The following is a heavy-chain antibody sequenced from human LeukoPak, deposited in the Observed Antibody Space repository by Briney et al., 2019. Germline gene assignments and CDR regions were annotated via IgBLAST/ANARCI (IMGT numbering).Heavy chain of an antibody. D-gene: IGHD6-13*01. Sequence: ASVKVSCEASGYTFTGYYMHWVRQAPGQGLEWMGWISPNSGGTNYAQQIQGRDTTTRATSNSTAYMELSRLRSDDTAWSYWARGRPSEQELVDWFDPWGQGTLVTVSS. J-gene: IGHJ5*02. CDR3: ARGRPSEQELVDWFDP. V-gene: IGHV1-2*02. CDR2: ISPNSGGT. CDR1: GYTFTGYY.